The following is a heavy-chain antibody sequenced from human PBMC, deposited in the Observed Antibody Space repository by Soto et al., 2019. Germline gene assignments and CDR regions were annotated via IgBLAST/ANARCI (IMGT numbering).Heavy chain of an antibody. CDR1: GFTFSSYA. V-gene: IGHV3-23*01. D-gene: IGHD2-15*01. Sequence: GGSLRLSCAASGFTFSSYAMSWVRQAPGKGLEWVSAISGSGGSTYYADSVKGRFTISRDNSKNTLYLQMNSLRAEDTAVYYCAKDEIVVVVAATSFDYWGQGTLVTVSS. CDR3: AKDEIVVVVAATSFDY. J-gene: IGHJ4*02. CDR2: ISGSGGST.